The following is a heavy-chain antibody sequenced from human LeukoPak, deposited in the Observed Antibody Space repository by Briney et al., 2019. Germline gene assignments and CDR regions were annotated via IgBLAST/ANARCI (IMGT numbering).Heavy chain of an antibody. D-gene: IGHD2-2*01. J-gene: IGHJ5*02. CDR2: IKEDGSEK. Sequence: PGGSLRLSCAASGFTFSSQWMSWVRQAPGKGLEWVANIKEDGSEKSYVDSVKGRFTISRDNAKNSLYLQMNSLRAEDTAVYYCARPPLGYCSSTSCLENWFDPWGQGTLVTVSS. CDR3: ARPPLGYCSSTSCLENWFDP. V-gene: IGHV3-7*01. CDR1: GFTFSSQW.